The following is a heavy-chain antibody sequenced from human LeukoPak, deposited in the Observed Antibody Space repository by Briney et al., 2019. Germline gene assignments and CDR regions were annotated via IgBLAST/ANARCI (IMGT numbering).Heavy chain of an antibody. CDR1: GGPISSSSYY. Sequence: SSETLSLTCTVSGGPISSSSYYWSWIRQPAGKGLEWIGRIYTSGSTNYNPSLKSRVTISVDTSKNQFSLKLSSVTAADTAVYYCARDRAMGGYSYGSFDYWGQGTLVTVSS. CDR3: ARDRAMGGYSYGSFDY. V-gene: IGHV4-61*02. CDR2: IYTSGST. J-gene: IGHJ4*02. D-gene: IGHD5-18*01.